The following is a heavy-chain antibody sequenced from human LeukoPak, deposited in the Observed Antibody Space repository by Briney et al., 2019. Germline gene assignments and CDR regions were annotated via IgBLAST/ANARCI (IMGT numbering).Heavy chain of an antibody. D-gene: IGHD3-22*01. J-gene: IGHJ3*02. CDR3: AKVIVVVSILGAFDI. Sequence: GGSLRLSCAASGFTFSSYWMHWVRQAPGKGLVWVSRINSDGSSTSYADSVKGRFTISRDNAKNTLYLQMNSLRAEDTAVYYCAKVIVVVSILGAFDIWGQGTMVTVSS. CDR2: INSDGSST. V-gene: IGHV3-74*01. CDR1: GFTFSSYW.